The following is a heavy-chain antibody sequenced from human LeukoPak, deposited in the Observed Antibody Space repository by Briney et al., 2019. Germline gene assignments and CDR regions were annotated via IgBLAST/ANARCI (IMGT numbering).Heavy chain of an antibody. V-gene: IGHV3-15*01. J-gene: IGHJ4*02. CDR3: TTDMAHGYCSGGSCYHSGY. Sequence: GGSLRLSCAASGFTFSNAWMSWVRQAPGKGLEWVGRIKSKTDGGTTDYAAPVKGRFTISRDDSKNTLYLQMNSLKTEDTAVYYCTTDMAHGYCSGGSCYHSGYWGQGTLVTVSS. CDR2: IKSKTDGGTT. CDR1: GFTFSNAW. D-gene: IGHD2-15*01.